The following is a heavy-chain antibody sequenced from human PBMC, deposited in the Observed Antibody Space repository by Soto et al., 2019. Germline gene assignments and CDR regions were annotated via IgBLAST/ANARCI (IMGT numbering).Heavy chain of an antibody. CDR2: IYSGGST. CDR3: ARHRIAVAGTFNYYMDV. D-gene: IGHD6-19*01. J-gene: IGHJ6*03. CDR1: GFTVSSNY. Sequence: GGSLRLSCAASGFTVSSNYMSWVRQAPGKGLEWVSVIYSGGSTYYADSVKGRFTISRDNSKNTLYLQMNSLRAEDTAVYYCARHRIAVAGTFNYYMDVWGKGTTVTVSS. V-gene: IGHV3-66*04.